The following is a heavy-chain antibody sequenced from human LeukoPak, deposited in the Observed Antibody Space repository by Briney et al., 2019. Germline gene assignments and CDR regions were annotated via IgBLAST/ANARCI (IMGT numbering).Heavy chain of an antibody. D-gene: IGHD2-15*01. CDR3: TRGGRLEFDY. CDR2: IDPSSGT. J-gene: IGHJ4*02. Sequence: EASVNVSFKASGYSFSAYYMHWVRQAPGQGLEWMGWIDPSSGTSYAQKFQGRVTMTRDTPISTAHMELSRLTSDDTAVYYCTRGGRLEFDYWGQGSLVTVSS. CDR1: GYSFSAYY. V-gene: IGHV1-2*02.